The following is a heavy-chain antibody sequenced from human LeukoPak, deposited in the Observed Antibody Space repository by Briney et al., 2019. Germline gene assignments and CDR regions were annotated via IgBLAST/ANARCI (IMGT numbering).Heavy chain of an antibody. V-gene: IGHV4-34*01. CDR2: INHSGST. CDR3: ARRRVVVVAATVPSLKRYWYFDL. D-gene: IGHD2-15*01. CDR1: GGSFSGYY. J-gene: IGHJ2*01. Sequence: SEALSLTCAVYGGSFSGYYWSWIRQPPGKGLEWIGEINHSGSTNYNPSLKSRVTISVDTSKNQFSLKLSSVTAADTAVYYCARRRVVVVAATVPSLKRYWYFDLWGRGTLVTVSS.